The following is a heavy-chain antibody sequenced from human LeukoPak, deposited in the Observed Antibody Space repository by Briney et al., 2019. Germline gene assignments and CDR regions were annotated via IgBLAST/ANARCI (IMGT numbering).Heavy chain of an antibody. J-gene: IGHJ4*02. CDR2: ISGSGGST. V-gene: IGHV3-23*01. D-gene: IGHD3-22*01. CDR1: GFTFSSYA. Sequence: GVLRLSCAASGFTFSSYAMSWVRQAPGKGLEWVSAISGSGGSTYYADSVKGRFTISRDNSKNTLYLQMNSLRAEDTAVYYCAKKGASDSSGYYGFDYWGQGTLVIVSS. CDR3: AKKGASDSSGYYGFDY.